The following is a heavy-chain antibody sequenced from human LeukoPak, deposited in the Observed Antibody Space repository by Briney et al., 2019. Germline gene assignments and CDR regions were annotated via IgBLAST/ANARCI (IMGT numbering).Heavy chain of an antibody. D-gene: IGHD1-1*01. J-gene: IGHJ6*02. Sequence: PGGSLRLSCAASGLSISDNYMSWVRQAPGKGLEWVSIIHSGGNIYYAGSVKGRFTISRDSSKNTLYLQMNSLRAEDTAVYYCARDRGYAMDVWGQGTTVTVSS. CDR1: GLSISDNY. V-gene: IGHV3-53*01. CDR2: IHSGGNI. CDR3: ARDRGYAMDV.